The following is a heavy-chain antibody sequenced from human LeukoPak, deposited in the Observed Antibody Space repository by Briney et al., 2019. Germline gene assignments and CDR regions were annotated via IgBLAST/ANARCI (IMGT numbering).Heavy chain of an antibody. Sequence: GGSLRLSCAASGFTVSSNYMSWVRQAPGKGLEWVSFIYSGGSTYYADSVKGRFTISRDNSKNTLYLQMNSLRAEDTAVYYCARGSGSESYKSFDYWGQGNLVTVSS. CDR2: IYSGGST. CDR1: GFTVSSNY. J-gene: IGHJ4*02. V-gene: IGHV3-53*01. CDR3: ARGSGSESYKSFDY. D-gene: IGHD3-10*01.